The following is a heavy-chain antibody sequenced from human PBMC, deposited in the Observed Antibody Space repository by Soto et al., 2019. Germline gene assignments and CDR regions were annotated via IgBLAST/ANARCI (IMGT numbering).Heavy chain of an antibody. CDR2: INPSAGRT. CDR1: GYTFTNYY. D-gene: IGHD6-19*01. J-gene: IGHJ6*01. V-gene: IGHV1-46*01. Sequence: ASVKVSCKASGYTFTNYYVHWVRRAPGQGREWLGVINPSAGRTTYSQKFQGRVTVARDTSTSTVYMELSSLRFEDTAVYYCAREVVAGTEASHYHGMDVWGEGTTVTVPS. CDR3: AREVVAGTEASHYHGMDV.